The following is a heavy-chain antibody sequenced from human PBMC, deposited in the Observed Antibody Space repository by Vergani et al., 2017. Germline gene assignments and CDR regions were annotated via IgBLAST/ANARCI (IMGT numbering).Heavy chain of an antibody. Sequence: EVQLVESGGGLVQPGGSLRLSCAASGSTFSSYAMDWFRQAPGQGLEWVGGIRSKAYGQATIYAASVKGRFTISRDDSKSIAYLQMNNLQTEDTAMYYCVRDQVTMLRGSDALDIWGQGTMVTVSS. CDR1: GSTFSSYA. D-gene: IGHD3-10*01. CDR2: IRSKAYGQAT. V-gene: IGHV3-49*03. J-gene: IGHJ3*02. CDR3: VRDQVTMLRGSDALDI.